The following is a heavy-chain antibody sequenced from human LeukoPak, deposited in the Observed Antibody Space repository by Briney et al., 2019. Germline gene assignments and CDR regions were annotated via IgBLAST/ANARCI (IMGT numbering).Heavy chain of an antibody. CDR3: ARAESDSSGYYYPFDY. J-gene: IGHJ4*02. V-gene: IGHV3-33*01. Sequence: PGRSLRLSCAASGFTFSSYGMHWVRQAPGKGLEWVAIIWYDGSNKYYADSVKGRFTISRDNSKNTLYLQMNSLRAEDTAVYYCARAESDSSGYYYPFDYWGQGTLVTVSS. CDR2: IWYDGSNK. CDR1: GFTFSSYG. D-gene: IGHD3-22*01.